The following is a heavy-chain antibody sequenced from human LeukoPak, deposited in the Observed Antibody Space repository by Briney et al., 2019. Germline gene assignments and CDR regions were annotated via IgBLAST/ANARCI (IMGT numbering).Heavy chain of an antibody. Sequence: PSETLSLTCTVSGASIGSRGYYWSWIRQPAGKGLEWIGRINVSGSTKYNPSLKSRVSISVDMSKNQFSLKLSSVTAADTAMYYCARERTRGAPPGVWGQGTLVTVSS. CDR2: INVSGST. CDR1: GASIGSRGYY. J-gene: IGHJ4*02. D-gene: IGHD1-26*01. CDR3: ARERTRGAPPGV. V-gene: IGHV4-61*02.